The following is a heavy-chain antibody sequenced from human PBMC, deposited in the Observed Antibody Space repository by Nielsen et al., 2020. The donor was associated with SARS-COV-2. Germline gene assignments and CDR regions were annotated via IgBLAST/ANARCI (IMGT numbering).Heavy chain of an antibody. D-gene: IGHD2-21*01. J-gene: IGHJ6*03. V-gene: IGHV3-7*03. Sequence: GESLKISCAASGFTFSSYWMSWVRQAPGKGLEWVANIKQDGSEKYYVDSVKGRFTISRDNAKNSLYLQMNSLRAEDTAVYYCARVVRWGSLGYYYYYMDVWGKGTTVTVSS. CDR3: ARVVRWGSLGYYYYYMDV. CDR2: IKQDGSEK. CDR1: GFTFSSYW.